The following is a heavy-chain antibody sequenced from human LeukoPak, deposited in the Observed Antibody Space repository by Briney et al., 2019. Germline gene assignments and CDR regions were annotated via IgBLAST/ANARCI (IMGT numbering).Heavy chain of an antibody. Sequence: SETLSLTCAVSGGSISSSNLWSWVRQPPGKGLEWIGEIYHSGSTNYNPSLKSRVTISVDTSKNQFSLKLSSVTAADTAVYYCARQIVVVPAAHNTNYNWFDPWGQGTLVTVSS. CDR3: ARQIVVVPAAHNTNYNWFDP. CDR1: GGSISSSNL. J-gene: IGHJ5*02. D-gene: IGHD2-2*01. V-gene: IGHV4-4*02. CDR2: IYHSGST.